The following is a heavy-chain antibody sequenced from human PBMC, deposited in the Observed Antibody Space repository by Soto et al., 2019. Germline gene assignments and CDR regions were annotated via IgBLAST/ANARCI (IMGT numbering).Heavy chain of an antibody. CDR2: IKEDGSEK. V-gene: IGHV3-7*01. CDR1: GFTFSSSW. Sequence: PVESLRLSCAASGFTFSSSWMTWVRQAPGKGLSWVANIKEDGSEKYYVDSVKGRFTISRDNTNESLYLQMSSLRAEDTAVYYCARDPAPVGYRGLDVWGQGTTVTVSS. J-gene: IGHJ6*02. CDR3: ARDPAPVGYRGLDV. D-gene: IGHD5-12*01.